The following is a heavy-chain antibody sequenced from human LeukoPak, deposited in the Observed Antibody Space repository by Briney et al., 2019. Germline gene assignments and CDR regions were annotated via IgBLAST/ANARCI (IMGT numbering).Heavy chain of an antibody. J-gene: IGHJ6*03. CDR1: GFTVRSNY. Sequence: GGSLKLSCAASGFTVRSNYVSWVRQAPGKGLEWVSVIYSGGRTYYADSVKGRFTISRDNSKNTLYLQMNSLRAEDTAVYYCARAYYGSGSLYYYYYYMDVWGKGTTVIISS. CDR2: IYSGGRT. CDR3: ARAYYGSGSLYYYYYYMDV. D-gene: IGHD3-10*01. V-gene: IGHV3-53*01.